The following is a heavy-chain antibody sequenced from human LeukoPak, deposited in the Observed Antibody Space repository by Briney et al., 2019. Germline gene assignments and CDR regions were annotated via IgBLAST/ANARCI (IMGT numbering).Heavy chain of an antibody. D-gene: IGHD3-3*01. J-gene: IGHJ3*02. V-gene: IGHV3-11*04. CDR2: ISSSGSTI. CDR3: ARDEEDFWSGSRGAFDI. Sequence: GGSLRLSCAASGFTFSDYYMSWIRQAPGKGLERVSYISSSGSTIYYADSVKGRFTISRDNAKNSLYLQMNSLRAEDTAVYYCARDEEDFWSGSRGAFDIWGQGTMVTVSS. CDR1: GFTFSDYY.